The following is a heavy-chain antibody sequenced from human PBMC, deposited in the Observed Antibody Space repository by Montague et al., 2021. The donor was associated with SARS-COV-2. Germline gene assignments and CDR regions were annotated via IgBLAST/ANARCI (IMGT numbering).Heavy chain of an antibody. V-gene: IGHV4-4*07. Sequence: SETLSLTCNVSGGSIRNNYWSWIRQPAGKGLEWIGRIYSSGSINYNPSRKTRITLSVDTSKNKLSLRLNSVTAADTAVYYCARNPGEYYGMDVWGQGTTVTVSS. CDR3: ARNPGEYYGMDV. CDR2: IYSSGSI. CDR1: GGSIRNNY. J-gene: IGHJ6*02. D-gene: IGHD3-16*01.